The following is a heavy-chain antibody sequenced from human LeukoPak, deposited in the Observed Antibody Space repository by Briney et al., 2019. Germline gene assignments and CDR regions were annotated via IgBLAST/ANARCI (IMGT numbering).Heavy chain of an antibody. J-gene: IGHJ4*02. CDR3: ARHADYYDSSGYFDY. CDR2: INHSGST. Sequence: PSETLSLTCAVYGGSFSGYYWSWIRQPPGKGLEWIGEINHSGSTNYNPSLKSRVTISVDTSKNQFSLKLSSVTAADTAVYYCARHADYYDSSGYFDYWGQGTLVTVSS. CDR1: GGSFSGYY. D-gene: IGHD3-22*01. V-gene: IGHV4-34*01.